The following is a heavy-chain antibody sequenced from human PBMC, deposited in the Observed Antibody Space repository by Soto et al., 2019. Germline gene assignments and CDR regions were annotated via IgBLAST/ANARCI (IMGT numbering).Heavy chain of an antibody. J-gene: IGHJ6*02. V-gene: IGHV3-48*03. D-gene: IGHD6-19*01. CDR3: ARDSSGWVSSGMDV. CDR2: ISSSGSTI. Sequence: PGGSLRLSCAASGFTFSSYEMNWVRQAPGKGLEWVSYISSSGSTIYYADSVKGRFTISRDNAKNSLYLQMNSLRAEDTAVYYCARDSSGWVSSGMDVWGQGTTVTVSS. CDR1: GFTFSSYE.